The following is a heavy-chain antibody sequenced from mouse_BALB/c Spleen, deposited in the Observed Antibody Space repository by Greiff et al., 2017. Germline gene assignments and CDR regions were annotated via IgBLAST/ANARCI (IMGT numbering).Heavy chain of an antibody. CDR2: INPYNDGT. V-gene: IGHV1-14*01. CDR3: AREGEVTTATGAMDY. J-gene: IGHJ4*01. CDR1: GYTFTSYV. Sequence: EVQLQQSGPELVKPGASVKMSCKASGYTFTSYVMHWVKQKPGQGLEWIGYINPYNDGTKYNEKFKGKATLTSDKSSSTAYMELSSLTSEDSAVYYCAREGEVTTATGAMDYWGQGTSVTVSA. D-gene: IGHD1-2*01.